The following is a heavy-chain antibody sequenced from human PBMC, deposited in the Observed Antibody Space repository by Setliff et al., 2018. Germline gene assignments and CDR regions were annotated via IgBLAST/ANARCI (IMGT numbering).Heavy chain of an antibody. D-gene: IGHD3-22*01. J-gene: IGHJ3*02. Sequence: ASVKVSCKASGYTFTSYGISWVRQAPGQGLEWMGWINPNSGGTNYAQKFQGWVTMTRDTSISTAYMELSRLRSDDTAVYYCARSRDGGNSSGYSGAFDIWGQGTMVTVSS. CDR1: GYTFTSYG. CDR3: ARSRDGGNSSGYSGAFDI. V-gene: IGHV1-2*04. CDR2: INPNSGGT.